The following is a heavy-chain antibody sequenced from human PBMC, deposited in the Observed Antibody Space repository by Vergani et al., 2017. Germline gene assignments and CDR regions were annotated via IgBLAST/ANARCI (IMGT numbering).Heavy chain of an antibody. CDR2: IYTSGST. J-gene: IGHJ3*02. CDR1: GGSISSGSYY. CDR3: ARVHPQTLSNVYDFWSGYYDAFDI. D-gene: IGHD3-3*01. Sequence: QVQLQQWGAGLVKPSQTLSLTCTVSGGSISSGSYYWSWIRQPAGKGLEWIGRIYTSGSTNYNPSLKSRVTISVDTSKNQFSLKLSSVTAADTAVYYCARVHPQTLSNVYDFWSGYYDAFDIWGQGTMVTVSS. V-gene: IGHV4-61*02.